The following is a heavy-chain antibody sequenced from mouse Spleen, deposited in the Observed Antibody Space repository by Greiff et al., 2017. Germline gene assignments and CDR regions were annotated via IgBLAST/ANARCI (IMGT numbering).Heavy chain of an antibody. CDR3: ARHERLGPLYAMDY. D-gene: IGHD4-1*01. V-gene: IGHV1-62-2*01. CDR1: GYTFTSYW. CDR2: FYPGSGSI. Sequence: VMLVESGTVLARPGASVKMSCKASGYTFTSYWMHWVKQRSGQGLEWIGWFYPGSGSIKYNEKFKDKATLTADKSSSTVYMELSRLTSEDSAVYFCARHERLGPLYAMDYWGQGTSVTVSS. J-gene: IGHJ4*01.